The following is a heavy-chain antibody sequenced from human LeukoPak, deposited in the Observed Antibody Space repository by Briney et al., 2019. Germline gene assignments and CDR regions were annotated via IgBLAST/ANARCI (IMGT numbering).Heavy chain of an antibody. CDR2: IHYSGST. CDR1: GGSISGYY. CDR3: ARQRGCGDYGYFDY. J-gene: IGHJ4*02. D-gene: IGHD2-21*01. V-gene: IGHV4-59*08. Sequence: SETLSLTCTVSGGSISGYYWTWIRQPPGKGLEYVGYIHYSGSTKYNPSLESRVTMSADTSKNQLSLKLSSVTAADTAVYYCARQRGCGDYGYFDYWGQGTLVTVSS.